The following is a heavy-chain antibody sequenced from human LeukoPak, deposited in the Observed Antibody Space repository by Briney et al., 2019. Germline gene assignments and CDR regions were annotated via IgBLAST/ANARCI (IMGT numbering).Heavy chain of an antibody. J-gene: IGHJ4*02. Sequence: GASVKVSCKASGGTFSSYAINWVRQAPGQGLEWMGGIIPIFGTANYAQKFQGRVTITRNTSISTAYMELRSLRSDDTAVYYCARTSSGWYRDNDYWGQGSLVTVSS. CDR3: ARTSSGWYRDNDY. CDR1: GGTFSSYA. V-gene: IGHV1-69*05. CDR2: IIPIFGTA. D-gene: IGHD6-19*01.